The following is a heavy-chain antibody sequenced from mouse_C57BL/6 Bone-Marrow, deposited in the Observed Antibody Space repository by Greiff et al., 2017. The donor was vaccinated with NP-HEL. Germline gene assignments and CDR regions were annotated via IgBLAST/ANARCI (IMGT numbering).Heavy chain of an antibody. CDR2: ISYDGSN. V-gene: IGHV3-6*01. J-gene: IGHJ2*01. CDR3: ARDPSYFDY. Sequence: EVQLVESGPGLVKPSQSLSLTCSVTGYSITSGYYWNWIRQFPGNKLEWMGYISYDGSNNYNPSLKNRISITRDTSKNQVFLKLNSVTTEDAATYYCARDPSYFDYWGQGTTLTVSS. CDR1: GYSITSGYY.